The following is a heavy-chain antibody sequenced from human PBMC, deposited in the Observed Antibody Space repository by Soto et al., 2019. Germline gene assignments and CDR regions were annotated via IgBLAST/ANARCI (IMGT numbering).Heavy chain of an antibody. CDR1: GGTFSSNA. V-gene: IGHV1-69*13. CDR3: ARGITNFGVSTMDV. D-gene: IGHD3-3*01. J-gene: IGHJ6*02. CDR2: IIPMFAIV. Sequence: SVKVSCKASGGTFSSNAISWVRQAPGQGLEWMGAIIPMFAIVNNAEKFLGRVTITADESTSTAYMELSSLRSDDTAVYYCARGITNFGVSTMDVWGQGTTVTVSS.